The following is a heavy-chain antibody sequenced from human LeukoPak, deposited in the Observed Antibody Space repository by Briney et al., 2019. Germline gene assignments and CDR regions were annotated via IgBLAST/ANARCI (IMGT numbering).Heavy chain of an antibody. CDR2: IIPIFGTA. D-gene: IGHD5-18*01. V-gene: IGHV1-69*05. CDR1: GGTLSNYA. CDR3: ARGPVDTATAIDY. J-gene: IGHJ4*02. Sequence: SVTVSCKASGGTLSNYAMRWVRQAPGQGLEWMGGIIPIFGTANYAQRFQGRVTITTDESTGTAYMELSSLRSEDTAVYYCARGPVDTATAIDYWGQGTLVTVSS.